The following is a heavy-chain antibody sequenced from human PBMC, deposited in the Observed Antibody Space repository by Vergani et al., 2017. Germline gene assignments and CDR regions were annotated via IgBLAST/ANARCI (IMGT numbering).Heavy chain of an antibody. V-gene: IGHV3-21*01. CDR3: AIDRYYLGTGSYPHFYYYGMDV. D-gene: IGHD3-10*01. J-gene: IGHJ6*02. CDR2: ISSSSSYI. CDR1: GFTFSSYS. Sequence: EVQLVESGGGLVKRGGSLRLSCAASGFTFSSYSMNWVRQAPGKGLEWVSSISSSSSYIHYSDSLKGRFTIPRDNAKSSLYLQMNSLRAEDTGVYYCAIDRYYLGTGSYPHFYYYGMDVWGQGTAVTVSS.